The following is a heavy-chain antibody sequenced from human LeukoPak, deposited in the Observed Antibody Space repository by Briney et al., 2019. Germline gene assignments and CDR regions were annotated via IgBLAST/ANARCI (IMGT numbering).Heavy chain of an antibody. Sequence: GGSLRLSCAASGFTFSGYSMTWVRQAPGKGLEWVSSISSSSSYIYYADSVKGRFTISRDNAKNSLYLQMNSLRAEDTAVYYCARFGYQLLLPAYDYWGQGTLVTVSS. J-gene: IGHJ4*02. CDR3: ARFGYQLLLPAYDY. V-gene: IGHV3-21*01. CDR1: GFTFSGYS. D-gene: IGHD2-2*01. CDR2: ISSSSSYI.